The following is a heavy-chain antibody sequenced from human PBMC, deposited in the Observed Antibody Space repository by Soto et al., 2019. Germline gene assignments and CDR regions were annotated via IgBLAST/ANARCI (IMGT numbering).Heavy chain of an antibody. CDR2: INHGGRT. J-gene: IGHJ5*02. D-gene: IGHD2-15*01. Sequence: EALFVTCAVYGGSVRGYYWSWIRQPPGRWLEWIGYINHGGRTDYNPSLKSRVTISVDTSKKQVSLKLSSVTAADTAVYFCARGTPSPLIVRSSRGPWFDPWGQGTLVTVSS. CDR1: GGSVRGYY. CDR3: ARGTPSPLIVRSSRGPWFDP. V-gene: IGHV4-34*01.